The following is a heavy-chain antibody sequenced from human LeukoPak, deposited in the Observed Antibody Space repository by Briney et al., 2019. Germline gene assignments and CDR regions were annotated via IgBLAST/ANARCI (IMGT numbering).Heavy chain of an antibody. Sequence: GRSLRLSCAASVFTFSGYSMKWVRRAPGTGRVGVSYISSSGSNIYYADSVSGRFPISRDNAKSSLHMQMNSLRDEDTAVYYCARDSSSWNVPDYWGQGTLVTVSS. CDR2: ISSSGSNI. CDR1: VFTFSGYS. V-gene: IGHV3-48*02. J-gene: IGHJ4*02. CDR3: ARDSSSWNVPDY. D-gene: IGHD6-13*01.